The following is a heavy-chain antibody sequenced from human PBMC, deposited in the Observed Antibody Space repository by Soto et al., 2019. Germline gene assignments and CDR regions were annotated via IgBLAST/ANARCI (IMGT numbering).Heavy chain of an antibody. CDR3: AKDGQAPGITGTTGWFDP. J-gene: IGHJ5*02. V-gene: IGHV3-9*01. CDR1: GFTFDDYA. Sequence: PGGSLRLSCAASGFTFDDYAMHWVRQAPGKGLEWVSGISWNSGSIGYADSVKGRFTISRDNAKNSLYLQMNSLRAEDTALYYCAKDGQAPGITGTTGWFDPWGQGTLVTVSS. D-gene: IGHD1-7*01. CDR2: ISWNSGSI.